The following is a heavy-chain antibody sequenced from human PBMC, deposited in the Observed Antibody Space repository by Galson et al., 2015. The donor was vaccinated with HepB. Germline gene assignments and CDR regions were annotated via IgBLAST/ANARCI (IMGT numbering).Heavy chain of an antibody. CDR2: INTNTGNP. J-gene: IGHJ6*02. CDR1: GYTFTSYA. Sequence: SVKVSCKASGYTFTSYAMNWVRQAPGQGLEWMGWINTNTGNPTYAQGFTGRFVFSLDTSVSTAYLQISSLKAEDTAVYYCARLKKIAGYYYYGMDVWGQGTTVTVSS. CDR3: ARLKKIAGYYYYGMDV. D-gene: IGHD2-21*01. V-gene: IGHV7-4-1*02.